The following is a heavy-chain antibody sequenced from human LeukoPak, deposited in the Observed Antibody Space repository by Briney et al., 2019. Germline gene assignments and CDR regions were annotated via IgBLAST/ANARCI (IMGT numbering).Heavy chain of an antibody. CDR1: GFTFVTYG. CDR3: AKDLYDFWSGFMDV. D-gene: IGHD3-3*01. Sequence: GGSLRLSSAASGFTFVTYGMHGVRQAPGKGREGGAVIWYDGSNKYYADSVKGRFTISRDNSKNTLYLQMNSLRAEDTAVYYCAKDLYDFWSGFMDVWGKGTTVTVSS. J-gene: IGHJ6*03. V-gene: IGHV3-33*06. CDR2: IWYDGSNK.